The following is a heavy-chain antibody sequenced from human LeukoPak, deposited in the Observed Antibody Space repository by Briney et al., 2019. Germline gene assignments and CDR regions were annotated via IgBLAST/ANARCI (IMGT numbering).Heavy chain of an antibody. CDR2: ISYDGSNK. CDR1: GFTFSSYA. V-gene: IGHV3-30*01. J-gene: IGHJ6*03. CDR3: ARVSSFTNGVCYNYYYYYYMDV. D-gene: IGHD2-8*01. Sequence: GRSLRLSCAASGFTFSSYAMHWVRQAPGKGLEWVAVISYDGSNKYYADSVKGRFTISRDNSKNTLYLQMNSLRAEDTAVYYCARVSSFTNGVCYNYYYYYYMDVWGKGTTVTVSS.